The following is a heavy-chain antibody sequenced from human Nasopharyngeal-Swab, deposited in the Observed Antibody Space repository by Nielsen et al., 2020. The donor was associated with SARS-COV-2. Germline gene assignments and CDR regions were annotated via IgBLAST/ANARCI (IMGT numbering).Heavy chain of an antibody. V-gene: IGHV4-39*01. CDR3: VRSSSWYYFDF. Sequence: SETLSLTCTVSGDSIAYSIFYWGWIRQPPGKGLEWIGNIYYNGNTYQNPSLKSRLTISVDKSKNQFSLQLSSVTAADTAVYYCVRSSSWYYFDFWGQGTLVTVSS. CDR1: GDSIAYSIFY. J-gene: IGHJ4*02. CDR2: IYYNGNT. D-gene: IGHD6-13*01.